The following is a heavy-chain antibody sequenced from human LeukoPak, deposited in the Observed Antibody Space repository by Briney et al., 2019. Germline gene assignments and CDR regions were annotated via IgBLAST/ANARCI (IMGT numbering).Heavy chain of an antibody. V-gene: IGHV3-23*01. D-gene: IGHD3-22*01. J-gene: IGHJ4*02. CDR2: ISASGGST. CDR1: GFTFRSYV. CDR3: AKEYYDTTGYFYSLDF. Sequence: GGSLRLSCAASGFTFRSYVMSWVRQSPGKGLQWVSSISASGGSTYYADSVKGRLTISRDNSENTLCLQMNSLRAEDTAIYYCAKEYYDTTGYFYSLDFWGQGTLVTVSS.